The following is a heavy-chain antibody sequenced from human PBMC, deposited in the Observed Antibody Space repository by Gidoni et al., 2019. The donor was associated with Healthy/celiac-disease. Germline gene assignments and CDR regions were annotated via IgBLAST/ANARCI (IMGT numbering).Heavy chain of an antibody. D-gene: IGHD3-22*01. Sequence: QLQLQESGSGLVKPSQTLSLTCAVSGGSISSGGYSWSWIRQPPGKGLEWIGYIYHSGSTYYNPSLKSRVTISVDRSKNQFSLKLSSVTAADTAVYYCARETDDSSGHYYFDYWGQGTLVTVSS. CDR1: GGSISSGGYS. CDR3: ARETDDSSGHYYFDY. CDR2: IYHSGST. V-gene: IGHV4-30-2*01. J-gene: IGHJ4*02.